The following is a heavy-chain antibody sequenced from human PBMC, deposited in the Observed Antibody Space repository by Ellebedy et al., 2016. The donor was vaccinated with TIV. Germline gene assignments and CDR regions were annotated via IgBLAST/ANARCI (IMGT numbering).Heavy chain of an antibody. CDR3: ARRYCTNGVCYYDY. V-gene: IGHV4-34*01. D-gene: IGHD2-8*01. CDR2: INHSGST. J-gene: IGHJ4*02. Sequence: SETLSLXCAVYGGSFSGYYWSWIRQPPGKGLEWIGEINHSGSTNYNPSLKSRVTISVDTSKNQFSLKLSSVTAADTAVYYCARRYCTNGVCYYDYWGQGTLVTVSS. CDR1: GGSFSGYY.